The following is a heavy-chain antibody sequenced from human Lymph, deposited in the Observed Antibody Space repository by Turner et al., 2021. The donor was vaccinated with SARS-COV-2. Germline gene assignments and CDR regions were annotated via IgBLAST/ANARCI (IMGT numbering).Heavy chain of an antibody. Sequence: QVQLVESGGGVVQPGGSLRLSCAASGFTFSSYAMHWVRQAPVKGLEWVELISYDGSNKYYADSVKGRFTISRDNSKNTLYLQMNSLRAEDTAVYYCAKDGGGYSSTWGQGTLVTVSS. CDR3: AKDGGGYSST. CDR2: ISYDGSNK. CDR1: GFTFSSYA. V-gene: IGHV3-30*18. J-gene: IGHJ5*02. D-gene: IGHD6-13*01.